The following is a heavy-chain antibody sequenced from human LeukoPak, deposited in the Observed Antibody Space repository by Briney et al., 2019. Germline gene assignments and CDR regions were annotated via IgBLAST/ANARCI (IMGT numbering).Heavy chain of an antibody. CDR3: ARDPPHYGSGSYYYGMDV. J-gene: IGHJ6*02. CDR2: ISSSSSYI. D-gene: IGHD3-10*01. CDR1: GFTFSSYS. V-gene: IGHV3-21*01. Sequence: PGGPLRLSCAASGFTFSSYSMNWVRQAPGKGLEWVSSISSSSSYIYYADSVKGRFTISRDNAKNSLYLQMNSLRAEDTAVYYCARDPPHYGSGSYYYGMDVWGQGTTVTVSS.